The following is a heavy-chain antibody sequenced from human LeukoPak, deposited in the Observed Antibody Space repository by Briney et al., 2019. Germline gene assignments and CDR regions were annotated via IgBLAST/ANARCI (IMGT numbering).Heavy chain of an antibody. J-gene: IGHJ4*02. V-gene: IGHV4-34*01. CDR3: AKHMRGYSYGYFDY. Sequence: RPSETLSLTCAVYGGSFSGYYWSWIRQPPGKGLEWIGEINHSGSTNYNPSLKSRVTISVDTSKNQFSLKLSSVTAADTAVYYCAKHMRGYSYGYFDYWGQGTLVTVSS. CDR1: GGSFSGYY. D-gene: IGHD5-18*01. CDR2: INHSGST.